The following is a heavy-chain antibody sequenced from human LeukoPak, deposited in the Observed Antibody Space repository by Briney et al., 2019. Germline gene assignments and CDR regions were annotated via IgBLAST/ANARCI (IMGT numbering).Heavy chain of an antibody. J-gene: IGHJ4*02. CDR2: IYSGGST. CDR1: GFTVSSNY. D-gene: IGHD6-13*01. V-gene: IGHV3-53*01. CDR3: ARDSRQQLAVDY. Sequence: GGSLRLSCAASGFTVSSNYMSWVRQAPGKGLEWVSVIYSGGSTYYADSVKGRFTISRDNSKNTLYLQMNSLRAEDTAVYYCARDSRQQLAVDYWGQGTLVTVSS.